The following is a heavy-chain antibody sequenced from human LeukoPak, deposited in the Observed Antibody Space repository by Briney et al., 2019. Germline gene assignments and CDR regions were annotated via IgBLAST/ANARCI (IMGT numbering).Heavy chain of an antibody. CDR2: FDPEDGET. V-gene: IGHV1-24*01. CDR3: ATVGHGDYGGRGYYFDY. Sequence: ASVKVSCKVSGYTLTELSMHWVRQAPGKGLEWMGGFDPEDGETIYAQKFQGRVTMTEDTSTDTAYTELSSLRSEDTAVYYCATVGHGDYGGRGYYFDYWGQGTLVTVSS. J-gene: IGHJ4*02. D-gene: IGHD4-17*01. CDR1: GYTLTELS.